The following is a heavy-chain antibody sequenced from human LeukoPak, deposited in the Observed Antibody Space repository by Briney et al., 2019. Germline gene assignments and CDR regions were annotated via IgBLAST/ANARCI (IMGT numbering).Heavy chain of an antibody. CDR2: IYYSGST. V-gene: IGHV4-59*12. CDR3: AREQVAAAGTAP. CDR1: GGSISSYY. Sequence: SETLSLTCTVSGGSISSYYWSWIRQPPGKGLEWIGCIYYSGSTNYNPSLKSRVTISVDTSKNQFSLKLSSVTAADTAVYYCAREQVAAAGTAPWGQGTLVTVSS. J-gene: IGHJ5*02. D-gene: IGHD6-13*01.